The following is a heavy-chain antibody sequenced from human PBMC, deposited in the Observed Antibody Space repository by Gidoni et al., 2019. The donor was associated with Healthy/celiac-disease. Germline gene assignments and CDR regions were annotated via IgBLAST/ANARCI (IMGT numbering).Heavy chain of an antibody. D-gene: IGHD2-15*01. CDR1: GFTFSSCA. Sequence: LVESGGGLVQPGGSLRLSCAASGFTFSSCAMSWVRQAPGKGLEWGSAISGSGGSTYYADSVKGRFTISRDNSKNTLYLQMNSLRAEDTAVYYCAKGAMSIVVVVAAYKHWGQGTLVTVSS. CDR3: AKGAMSIVVVVAAYKH. V-gene: IGHV3-23*04. J-gene: IGHJ4*02. CDR2: ISGSGGST.